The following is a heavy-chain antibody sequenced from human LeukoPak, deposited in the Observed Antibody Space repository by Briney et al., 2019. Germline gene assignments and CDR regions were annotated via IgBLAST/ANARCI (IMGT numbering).Heavy chain of an antibody. CDR1: GFTFSSYA. D-gene: IGHD6-19*01. J-gene: IGHJ4*02. CDR2: ISYDGSNK. CDR3: ARDGLSGWYYFDY. V-gene: IGHV3-30-3*01. Sequence: GGSLRLSCAASGFTFSSYAMHWVRQAPGKGLEWVAVISYDGSNKYYADSVKGRFTISRDNSKNTLYLQMNSLRAEDTAVYYCARDGLSGWYYFDYWGREPWSPSPQ.